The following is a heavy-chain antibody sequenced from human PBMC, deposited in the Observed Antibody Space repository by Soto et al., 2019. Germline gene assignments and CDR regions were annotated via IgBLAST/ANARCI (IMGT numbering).Heavy chain of an antibody. V-gene: IGHV3-23*01. CDR3: AKIGDYDILTGRNWFDP. CDR1: GFTFSSYA. D-gene: IGHD3-9*01. CDR2: ISGSGGST. J-gene: IGHJ5*02. Sequence: GGSLRLSCAASGFTFSSYAMIWVRQAPGKGLEWVSAISGSGGSTYYADSVKGRFTISRDNSKNTLYLQMNSLRAEDTAVYYCAKIGDYDILTGRNWFDPWGQGTLVTVSS.